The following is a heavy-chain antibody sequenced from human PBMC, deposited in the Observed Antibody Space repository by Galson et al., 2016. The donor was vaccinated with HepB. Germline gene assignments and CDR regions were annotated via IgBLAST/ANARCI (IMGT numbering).Heavy chain of an antibody. CDR3: ARTGIVGATRFDN. Sequence: SLRLSCAVSGFTFSSRGMHWVRQAPGKGLEWVAVISDDGSKKYYADSVKGRFTISRDNSKNTLYLQMNSLRVEDTAVYYCARTGIVGATRFDNWGRGTLVTVSS. D-gene: IGHD1-26*01. V-gene: IGHV3-30*03. J-gene: IGHJ4*02. CDR1: GFTFSSRG. CDR2: ISDDGSKK.